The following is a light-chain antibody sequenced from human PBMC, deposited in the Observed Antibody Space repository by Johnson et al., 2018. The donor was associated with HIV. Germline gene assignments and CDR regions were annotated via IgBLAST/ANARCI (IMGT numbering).Light chain of an antibody. CDR1: SSDMGNYA. CDR2: ENN. CDR3: GTWDSSLSAAGNV. V-gene: IGLV1-51*02. J-gene: IGLJ1*01. Sequence: QSVLTQPPSVSAAPGQKVTISCSGSSSDMGNYAVSWYQQLPGTAPKLLIYENNKRPSGIPDRFSGSQSGTSATLGITGLQPGDEADYYCGTWDSSLSAAGNVFGTGTKVTVL.